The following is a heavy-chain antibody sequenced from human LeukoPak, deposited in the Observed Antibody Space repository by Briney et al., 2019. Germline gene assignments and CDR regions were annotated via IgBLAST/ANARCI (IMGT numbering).Heavy chain of an antibody. CDR2: INAGNGNT. Sequence: ASVKVSCKASGYTFTSYAMHWVRQAPGQRLEWMGWINAGNGNTKYSQKFQSRVTITRDTSASTAYMELSSLRSEDTAVYYCARDRHNDILTGYLDYWGQGTLVTVSS. V-gene: IGHV1-3*01. CDR1: GYTFTSYA. CDR3: ARDRHNDILTGYLDY. J-gene: IGHJ4*02. D-gene: IGHD3-9*01.